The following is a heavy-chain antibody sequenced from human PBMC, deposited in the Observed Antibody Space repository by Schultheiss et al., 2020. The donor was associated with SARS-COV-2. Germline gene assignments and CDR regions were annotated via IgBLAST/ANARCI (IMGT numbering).Heavy chain of an antibody. J-gene: IGHJ4*02. D-gene: IGHD3-10*01. CDR2: IYPDDSDT. V-gene: IGHV5-51*01. Sequence: GESLKISCKGSGYSFTNHWIGWVRQMPGKGLEWMGIIYPDDSDTRYSPSFQGQVTISADKSISTAYLQWSSLKASDTAMYYCARQQSWGSTHLDYWGQGTLVTVSS. CDR3: ARQQSWGSTHLDY. CDR1: GYSFTNHW.